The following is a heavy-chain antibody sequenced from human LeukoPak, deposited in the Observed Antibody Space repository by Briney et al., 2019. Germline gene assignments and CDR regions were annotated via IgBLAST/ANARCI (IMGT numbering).Heavy chain of an antibody. CDR3: ARGGHSGSYYFDY. J-gene: IGHJ4*02. CDR1: EYKFTNYW. Sequence: GESLKISCKGSEYKFTNYWIGWVRQMPGKGLEWMGIIYPGDSDTRYSPSFQGQVSISADKSNNTAYLQWNSLKASDTAMYYCARGGHSGSYYFDYWGQGTLVTVSS. V-gene: IGHV5-51*01. CDR2: IYPGDSDT. D-gene: IGHD1-26*01.